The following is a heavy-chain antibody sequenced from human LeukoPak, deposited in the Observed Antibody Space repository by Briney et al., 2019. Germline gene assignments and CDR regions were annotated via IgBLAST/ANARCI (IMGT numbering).Heavy chain of an antibody. V-gene: IGHV3-21*01. CDR2: ISSSSSYI. CDR1: GFTFSSYS. J-gene: IGHJ6*03. D-gene: IGHD2-2*01. Sequence: GGSLRLSCAASGFTFSSYSMNWVRQAPGKGLEWVSSISSSSSYIYYADSVKGRFTISRDNAKNSLYLQMNSLRAEDTAVYYCARSSGDIVVVPAAMRYYYMDVWGKGTTVTVSS. CDR3: ARSSGDIVVVPAAMRYYYMDV.